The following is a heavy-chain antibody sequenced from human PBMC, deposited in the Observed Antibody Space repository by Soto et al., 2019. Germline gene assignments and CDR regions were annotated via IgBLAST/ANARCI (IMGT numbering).Heavy chain of an antibody. CDR3: ARVSFLSGSTYDY. J-gene: IGHJ4*02. Sequence: PGGSLRLSCAASGFTFSSYWMHWVRQAPGKGLVWVSRINSDGSSTTYADSVKGRFTISRDNAKNTLYLQMNSLRAEDTAVYYCARVSFLSGSTYDYWGLGTLVTVSS. CDR1: GFTFSSYW. D-gene: IGHD5-12*01. CDR2: INSDGSST. V-gene: IGHV3-74*01.